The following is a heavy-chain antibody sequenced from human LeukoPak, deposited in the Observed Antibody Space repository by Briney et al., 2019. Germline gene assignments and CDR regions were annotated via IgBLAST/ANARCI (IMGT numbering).Heavy chain of an antibody. J-gene: IGHJ6*04. CDR2: ISSSGSTI. CDR1: GFTFSSYE. V-gene: IGHV3-48*03. Sequence: PGGSLRLSCGASGFTFSSYEMIWVRQAPGKGLEGVSYISSSGSTIYYADSVKGRFTISRDNAKNSLYLQMNSLRADDTAVYYCAELGITMIGGVWGKGTTVTISS. CDR3: AELGITMIGGV. D-gene: IGHD3-10*02.